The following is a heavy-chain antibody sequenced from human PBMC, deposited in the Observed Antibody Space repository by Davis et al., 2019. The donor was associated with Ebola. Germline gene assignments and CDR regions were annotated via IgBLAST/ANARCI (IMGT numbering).Heavy chain of an antibody. CDR3: ARAAKYSGSYPIDY. Sequence: ASVKVSCKASGYTFTSYGISWVRQAPGQGLEWMGWISAYNGNTNYAQKLQGRVTMTTDKSTSTAYMELRSLRSDDTAVYYCARAAKYSGSYPIDYWGQGTLVTVSS. J-gene: IGHJ4*02. D-gene: IGHD1-26*01. CDR2: ISAYNGNT. CDR1: GYTFTSYG. V-gene: IGHV1-18*01.